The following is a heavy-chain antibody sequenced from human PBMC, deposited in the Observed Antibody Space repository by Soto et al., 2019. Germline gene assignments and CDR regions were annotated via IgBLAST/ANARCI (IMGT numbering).Heavy chain of an antibody. CDR1: GGTFSSYA. CDR2: IIPIFGTA. V-gene: IGHV1-69*12. CDR3: ARDLGTSWNDLVHFDY. Sequence: QVQLVQSGAEVKKPGSSVKVSCKASGGTFSSYAISWVRQAPGQGLEWMGGIIPIFGTANYAQKFQGRVTITADESTSTAYMELSSLRSEDTAVYYCARDLGTSWNDLVHFDYWGQGTLVTVSS. D-gene: IGHD1-1*01. J-gene: IGHJ4*02.